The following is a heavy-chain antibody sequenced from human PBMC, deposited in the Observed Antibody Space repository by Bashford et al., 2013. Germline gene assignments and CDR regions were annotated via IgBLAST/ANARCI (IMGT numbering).Heavy chain of an antibody. J-gene: IGHJ3*01. CDR3: ARDGPVVGVWNAFDV. Sequence: ASVKVSCKVSGYTFTNYYLHWVRQAPGQGRFEWDGNVNQPYVWVXPRYEXKFQGRVTMTRDTSISTAYMELSSLRSDDTAVYFCARDGPVVGVWNAFDVWGQGTVVTVSS. CDR1: GYTFTNYY. CDR2: QPYVWVXP. D-gene: IGHD1-26*01. V-gene: IGHV1-46*01.